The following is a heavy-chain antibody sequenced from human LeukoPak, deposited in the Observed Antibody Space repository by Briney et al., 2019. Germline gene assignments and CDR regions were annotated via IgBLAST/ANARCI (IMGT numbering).Heavy chain of an antibody. D-gene: IGHD3-10*01. CDR2: MNPNSGNT. J-gene: IGHJ4*02. CDR1: GYTFTSYD. Sequence: ASVKVSCKASGYTFTSYDINWVRQATGQGLEWMGWMNPNSGNTGYAQKFQGRATMTRNTSISTAYMELSSLRSEDTAVYYCAISWGVRGATDYWGQGTLVTVSS. V-gene: IGHV1-8*01. CDR3: AISWGVRGATDY.